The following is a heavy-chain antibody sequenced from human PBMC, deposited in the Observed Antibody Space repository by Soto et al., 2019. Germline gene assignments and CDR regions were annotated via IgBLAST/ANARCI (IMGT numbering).Heavy chain of an antibody. J-gene: IGHJ5*02. D-gene: IGHD4-17*01. Sequence: PSETLSLTCTVSGGSISSSSYYWGWIRQPPGKGLEWIGSIYYSGSTYYNPSLKSRVTISVDTSKNQFSLKLSSVTAADTAVYYCARVSYGDYLDWFDPWGQGILVTVSS. V-gene: IGHV4-39*01. CDR1: GGSISSSSYY. CDR2: IYYSGST. CDR3: ARVSYGDYLDWFDP.